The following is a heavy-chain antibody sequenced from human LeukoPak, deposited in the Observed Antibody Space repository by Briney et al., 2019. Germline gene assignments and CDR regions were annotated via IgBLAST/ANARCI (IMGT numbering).Heavy chain of an antibody. CDR2: INPNSGGT. J-gene: IGHJ6*02. CDR3: ASGYGDYDPYYYYGMDV. V-gene: IGHV1-2*02. Sequence: ASVKVSCKASGYTFIGYYMHWVRQAPGQGLEWMGWINPNSGGTNYAQKFQGRVTMTRDTSISTAYMELSRLRSDDTAVYYCASGYGDYDPYYYYGMDVWGQGTTVTASS. CDR1: GYTFIGYY. D-gene: IGHD4-17*01.